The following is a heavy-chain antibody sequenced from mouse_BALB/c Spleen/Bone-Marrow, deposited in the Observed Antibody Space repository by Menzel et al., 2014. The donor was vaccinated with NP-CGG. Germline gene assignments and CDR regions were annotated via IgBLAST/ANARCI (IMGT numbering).Heavy chain of an antibody. Sequence: VQLQQSGAELVRPGTSVKVSCKASGYAFTNYLIEWVKQRPGQGLEWIGVINPGSGGTNYNEKFKGKATLTADKSSSTASMQLSSLTSEDSAVYFCARELGRWYFDVWGAGTTVTVSS. D-gene: IGHD4-1*01. CDR2: INPGSGGT. V-gene: IGHV1-54*01. CDR3: ARELGRWYFDV. J-gene: IGHJ1*01. CDR1: GYAFTNYL.